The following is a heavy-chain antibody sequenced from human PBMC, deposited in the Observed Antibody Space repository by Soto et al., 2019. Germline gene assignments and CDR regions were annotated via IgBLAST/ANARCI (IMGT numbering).Heavy chain of an antibody. CDR1: GFTFNTSN. Sequence: EVQLVESGGGLVQPGGSLRLSCAASGFTFNTSNMNWVRQAPGKGLEWVSFISSSGATYYADSGKGRFTISRDNAKNSLYLQMNSPRDDDTAVYYCARGGSYTPDYWGQGTLVTVSS. V-gene: IGHV3-48*02. CDR3: ARGGSYTPDY. CDR2: ISSSGAT. D-gene: IGHD1-26*01. J-gene: IGHJ4*02.